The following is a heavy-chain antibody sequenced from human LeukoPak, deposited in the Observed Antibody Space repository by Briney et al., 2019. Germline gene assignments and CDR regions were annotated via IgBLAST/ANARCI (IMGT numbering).Heavy chain of an antibody. D-gene: IGHD6-19*01. V-gene: IGHV3-33*01. CDR2: IWYDGSNE. J-gene: IGHJ4*02. CDR1: GFIFSSYG. CDR3: ARHRSTPYSSQKGSYYFDY. Sequence: GGSLRLSCVASGFIFSSYGMHWVRQAPGKGLEWVGVIWYDGSNEYDADSVKGRFTISRDNSKNTLYLQMNSLRAEDTAVYYCARHRSTPYSSQKGSYYFDYWGQGTLVTVSS.